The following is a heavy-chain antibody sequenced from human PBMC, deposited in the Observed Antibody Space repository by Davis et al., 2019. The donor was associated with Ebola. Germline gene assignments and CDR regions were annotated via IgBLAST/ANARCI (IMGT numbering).Heavy chain of an antibody. CDR3: AREGAGTLVFHGMDV. CDR1: GFTFSSYW. D-gene: IGHD6-19*01. J-gene: IGHJ6*02. CDR2: INSDGSST. Sequence: HTGGSLRLSCAASGFTFSSYWMHWVRQAPGKGLVWVSRINSDGSSTSYADSVKGRFTISRDNAKNTLYLQMNSLRAEDTAVYYCAREGAGTLVFHGMDVWGQGTTVTVSS. V-gene: IGHV3-74*01.